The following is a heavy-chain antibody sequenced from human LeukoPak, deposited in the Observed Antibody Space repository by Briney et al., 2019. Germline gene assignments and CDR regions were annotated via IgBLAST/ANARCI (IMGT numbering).Heavy chain of an antibody. D-gene: IGHD6-13*01. CDR3: ARDHSIAAAGTPFRH. J-gene: IGHJ1*01. CDR2: ISAYNGNT. CDR1: GYTFTSYG. Sequence: GASVKVSCKASGYTFTSYGISWVRQAPGQGLEWMGWISAYNGNTSYAQKLQGRVTMTTDTSTSTAYMELRSLRSDDTAVYYCARDHSIAAAGTPFRHWGQGTLVTVSS. V-gene: IGHV1-18*01.